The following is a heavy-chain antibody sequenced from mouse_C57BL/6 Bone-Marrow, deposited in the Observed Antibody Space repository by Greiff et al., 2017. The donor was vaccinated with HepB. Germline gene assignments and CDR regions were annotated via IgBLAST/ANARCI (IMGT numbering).Heavy chain of an antibody. J-gene: IGHJ1*03. CDR3: ARWGGSSYWYFDV. CDR1: GYTFTDYY. V-gene: IGHV1-76*01. CDR2: IYPGSGNT. Sequence: VHLVESGAELVRPGASVKLSCKASGYTFTDYYINWVKQRPGQGLEWIARIYPGSGNTYYNEKFKGKATLTAEKSSSTAYMQLSSLTSEYSAVYFCARWGGSSYWYFDVWGTGTTVTVSS. D-gene: IGHD1-1*01.